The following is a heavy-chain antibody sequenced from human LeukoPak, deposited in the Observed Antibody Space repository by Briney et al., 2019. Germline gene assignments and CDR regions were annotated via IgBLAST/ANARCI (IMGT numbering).Heavy chain of an antibody. Sequence: GGSLRLSCAVSGFTVSSNYMSWVRQAPGKGLEWVSVIYSGGSTYYADSVKGRFTISRDNSKNTLYLQMNSLRAEDTAVYYCARVNRVAAIQELDYWGQGTLVTVSS. CDR2: IYSGGST. CDR3: ARVNRVAAIQELDY. CDR1: GFTVSSNY. D-gene: IGHD2-21*02. J-gene: IGHJ4*02. V-gene: IGHV3-53*05.